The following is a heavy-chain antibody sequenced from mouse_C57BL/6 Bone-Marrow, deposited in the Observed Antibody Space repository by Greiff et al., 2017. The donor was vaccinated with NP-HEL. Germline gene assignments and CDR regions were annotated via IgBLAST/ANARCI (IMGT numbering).Heavy chain of an antibody. CDR3: ASHSNYER. CDR1: GFTFSSYG. CDR2: ISSGGSYT. V-gene: IGHV5-6*01. D-gene: IGHD2-5*01. J-gene: IGHJ3*02. Sequence: EVQLVESGGDLVKPGGSLKLSCAASGFTFSSYGMSWVRQTPDKRLEWVATISSGGSYTYYPDSVKGRFTISGDNAKNTLYLQMSSLKSEDTAMYYCASHSNYERWGQGTLVTVSA.